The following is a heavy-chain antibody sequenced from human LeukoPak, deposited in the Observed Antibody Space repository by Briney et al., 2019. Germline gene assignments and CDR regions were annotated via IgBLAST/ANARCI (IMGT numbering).Heavy chain of an antibody. D-gene: IGHD2-21*02. V-gene: IGHV1-69*13. Sequence: SVKVSCKASGGTFSSYAISWVRQAPGQGLEWMGGIIPIFGTANYAQKFQGRVTITADESTGTAYMELSSLRSEDTAVYYCASSGYCGGDCYPYYYYYGMDVWGQGTTVTVSS. CDR1: GGTFSSYA. J-gene: IGHJ6*02. CDR3: ASSGYCGGDCYPYYYYYGMDV. CDR2: IIPIFGTA.